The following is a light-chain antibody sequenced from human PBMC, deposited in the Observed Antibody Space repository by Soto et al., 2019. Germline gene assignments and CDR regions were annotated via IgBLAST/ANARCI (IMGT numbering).Light chain of an antibody. CDR2: TNN. Sequence: QSVLTQPPSASGTPGQRVSISCSGGSSNIGNNYVYWYQHLPGTAPKLLIYTNNQRPSGVPDRFSASKSGTSATLAISGLRSEDEADYYCAAWDDSLRGWVFGGGTKLTVL. CDR3: AAWDDSLRGWV. J-gene: IGLJ3*02. CDR1: SSNIGNNY. V-gene: IGLV1-47*01.